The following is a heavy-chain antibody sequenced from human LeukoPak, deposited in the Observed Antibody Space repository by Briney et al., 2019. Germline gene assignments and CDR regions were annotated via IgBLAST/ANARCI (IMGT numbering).Heavy chain of an antibody. Sequence: GGSLRLSCAASGFTFSSYGMHWVRQAPGKGLGWVAVIWYDGSNKYYADCVKGRFTTSRDNSTNTLYLQMNSLRAEETAVYYCARDAYSNYDVNYYYYYGMDVWGEGTTVTVSS. J-gene: IGHJ6*04. CDR3: ARDAYSNYDVNYYYYYGMDV. CDR2: IWYDGSNK. D-gene: IGHD4-11*01. CDR1: GFTFSSYG. V-gene: IGHV3-33*01.